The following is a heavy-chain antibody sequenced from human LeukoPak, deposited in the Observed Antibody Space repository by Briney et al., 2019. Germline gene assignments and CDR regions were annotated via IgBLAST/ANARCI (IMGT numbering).Heavy chain of an antibody. V-gene: IGHV5-51*01. D-gene: IGHD3-10*01. J-gene: IGHJ2*01. CDR3: ARKDYYGSGSYRSPYWYFDL. Sequence: GESLKISCKGSGYSFTSYWIGWVRQMPGKVLEWMGIIYPGDSDTRYSPSFQGQVTISADKSISTAYLQWSSLKASDTAMYYCARKDYYGSGSYRSPYWYFDLWGRGTLVTVSS. CDR1: GYSFTSYW. CDR2: IYPGDSDT.